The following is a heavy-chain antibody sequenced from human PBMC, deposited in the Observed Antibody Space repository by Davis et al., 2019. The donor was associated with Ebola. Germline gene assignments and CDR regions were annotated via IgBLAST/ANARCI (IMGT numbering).Heavy chain of an antibody. Sequence: PSETLSLTCTVSGGSIISRNVAWGWIRQPPGKGLEWIGSIYPTGGNYYNPSLESRVTISADTSKDQVSLELTSVTAADTAVYYCVSSFWALFYFDHWGQGTLVTISS. CDR2: IYPTGGN. D-gene: IGHD2/OR15-2a*01. CDR3: VSSFWALFYFDH. J-gene: IGHJ5*02. CDR1: GGSIISRNVA. V-gene: IGHV4-39*07.